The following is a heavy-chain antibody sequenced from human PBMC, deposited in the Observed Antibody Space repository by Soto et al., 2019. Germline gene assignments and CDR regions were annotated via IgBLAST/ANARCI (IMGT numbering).Heavy chain of an antibody. CDR2: INHSGST. D-gene: IGHD3-22*01. V-gene: IGHV4-34*01. CDR1: GGSFSGYY. Sequence: QVQLQKRGAGLLTPSETLSLTCAVYGGSFSGYYWSWIRQPPGKGLEWIGEINHSGSTNYNPSLKSRVTISVDTSKNQFSLKLSSVTAADTAEYYCAREYYYDSSGYDYWGQGTLVTVSS. CDR3: AREYYYDSSGYDY. J-gene: IGHJ4*02.